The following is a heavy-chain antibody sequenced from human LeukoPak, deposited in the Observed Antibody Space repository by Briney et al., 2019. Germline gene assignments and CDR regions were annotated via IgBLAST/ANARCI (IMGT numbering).Heavy chain of an antibody. CDR1: GFTVSSNY. CDR2: IYSGGST. CDR3: TSRRAYSQGGAFDI. V-gene: IGHV3-53*01. D-gene: IGHD5-18*01. J-gene: IGHJ3*02. Sequence: GGSLRLSCAASGFTVSSNYMSWVRQTPGKGLEWVSVIYSGGSTYYADSVKGRFTISRDNSKNTLYLQMNSLRAEDTAVYYCTSRRAYSQGGAFDIWGQGTMVTVSS.